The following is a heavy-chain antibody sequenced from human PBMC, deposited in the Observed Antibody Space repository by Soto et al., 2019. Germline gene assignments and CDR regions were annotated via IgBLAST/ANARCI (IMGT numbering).Heavy chain of an antibody. J-gene: IGHJ4*02. Sequence: PGGSLRLSCAASGFDFSSYAMNWARKAPGKGLEWVSGISGSGIDVYYADSVRGRFTISRDNSKNTIYLQVNSLRVEDTAMYYCAFGTRGVVDTYYHYWGRGTMVTVSS. D-gene: IGHD3-10*01. V-gene: IGHV3-23*05. CDR2: ISGSGIDV. CDR1: GFDFSSYA. CDR3: AFGTRGVVDTYYHY.